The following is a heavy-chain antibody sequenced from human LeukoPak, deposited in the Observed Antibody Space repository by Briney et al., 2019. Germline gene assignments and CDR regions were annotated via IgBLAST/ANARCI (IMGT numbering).Heavy chain of an antibody. CDR3: AKSGYNRFDY. J-gene: IGHJ4*02. CDR2: ISSSSSTM. D-gene: IGHD5-24*01. V-gene: IGHV3-48*01. CDR1: GFTFNTYN. Sequence: GGSLRLSCAASGFTFNTYNMNWVRQAPGKGLEWVSYISSSSSTMCYADSVKGRFTISRDNAKNSLYLQMNSLRAEDTAVYCCAKSGYNRFDYWGQGTLVTVSS.